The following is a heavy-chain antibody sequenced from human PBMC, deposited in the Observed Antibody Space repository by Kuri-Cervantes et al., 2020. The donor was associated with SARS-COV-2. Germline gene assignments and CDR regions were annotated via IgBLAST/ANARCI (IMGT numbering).Heavy chain of an antibody. J-gene: IGHJ4*02. Sequence: SVKVSCKASGGTFSSYAISWVRQAPGQGLVWMGGIIPIFGTANYAQKFQGRVTITADESTSTAYMELSSLRSEDTAVYYCARERGIYDSSGYYYTWGQGTLVTVSS. CDR3: ARERGIYDSSGYYYT. CDR1: GGTFSSYA. V-gene: IGHV1-69*13. CDR2: IIPIFGTA. D-gene: IGHD3-22*01.